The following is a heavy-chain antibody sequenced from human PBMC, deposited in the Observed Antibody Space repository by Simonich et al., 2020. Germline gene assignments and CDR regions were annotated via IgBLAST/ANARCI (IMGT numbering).Heavy chain of an antibody. D-gene: IGHD1-1*01. CDR2: IWAYNGNT. CDR1: GYTFTSYG. J-gene: IGHJ3*02. CDR3: ARSTTGTTAFDI. V-gene: IGHV1-18*01. Sequence: QVQLVQSVAEVKKPGAHVKVSCKVYGYTFTSYGISWVRQAPGQGLGWMGWIWAYNGNTTYAQKIQGRVTMTTDTTTSTAYMELRSLRSDDTVVYYCARSTTGTTAFDIWGQGTMVTVSS.